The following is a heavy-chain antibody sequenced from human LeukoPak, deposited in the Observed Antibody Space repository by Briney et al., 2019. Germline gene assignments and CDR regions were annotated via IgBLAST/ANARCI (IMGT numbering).Heavy chain of an antibody. CDR1: GFTFSSYG. V-gene: IGHV3-21*01. CDR3: ARVAVSGPTGWFDS. Sequence: PGGSLRLSCAASGFTFSSYGIHWVRQAPGKGLEWVSSISSTSAYIHYADSVKGRFTISRDNVDNVVYLEMNSLGAEDTATYYCARVAVSGPTGWFDSWGQGTLVIVSS. J-gene: IGHJ5*01. CDR2: ISSTSAYI. D-gene: IGHD2-8*02.